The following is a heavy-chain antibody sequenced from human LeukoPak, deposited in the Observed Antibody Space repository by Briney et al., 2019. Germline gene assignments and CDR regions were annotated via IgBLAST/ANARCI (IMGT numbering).Heavy chain of an antibody. CDR2: INSDGSSR. J-gene: IGHJ3*02. CDR1: GFTFSNYY. D-gene: IGHD2-15*01. V-gene: IGHV3-74*01. CDR3: ARAVAGNAFDI. Sequence: GGSLRLSCAASGFTFSNYYMHWVRQAPGKGLVWVSRINSDGSSRSYADSVRGRFTVSRDNAKNTLYLQMNSLRAEDTAVYYCARAVAGNAFDIWGQGTMVTVSS.